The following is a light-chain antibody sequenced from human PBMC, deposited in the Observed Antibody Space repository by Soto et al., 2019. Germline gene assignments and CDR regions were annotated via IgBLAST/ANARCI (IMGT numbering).Light chain of an antibody. CDR1: QTVNNNY. Sequence: ELVLTQSPCTLSLSPGERATLSCRASQTVNNNYLAWYQQIPGQAPRLLISGASGRATGTPDRFSGSASGKDFTLTISRLEPEDFAVYYCQQYGSSPLTFGGGTKVEIK. CDR2: GAS. V-gene: IGKV3-20*01. J-gene: IGKJ4*01. CDR3: QQYGSSPLT.